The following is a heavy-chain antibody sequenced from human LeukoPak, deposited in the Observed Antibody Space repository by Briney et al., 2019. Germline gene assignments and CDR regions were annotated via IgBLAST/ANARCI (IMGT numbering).Heavy chain of an antibody. V-gene: IGHV3-11*04. CDR2: ISSSGRTK. CDR1: GFTFSDYD. J-gene: IGHJ4*02. Sequence: GGSLRLSCAASGFTFSDYDMSWIRQAPGKGLEWFSYISSSGRTKYYADSMKGRFTISRDNAKNSLYLQMNSLKAEDTAVYYCAIDLFSCTSSSCYVYWGQGTLVTVSS. CDR3: AIDLFSCTSSSCYVY. D-gene: IGHD2-2*01.